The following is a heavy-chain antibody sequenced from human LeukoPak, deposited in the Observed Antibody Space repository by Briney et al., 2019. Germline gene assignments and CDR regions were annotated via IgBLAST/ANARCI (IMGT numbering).Heavy chain of an antibody. V-gene: IGHV3-23*01. J-gene: IGHJ3*02. D-gene: IGHD6-19*01. CDR2: ISGSGGST. CDR3: AKDATAVAGAIQNAFDI. CDR1: GFTFSSYA. Sequence: GGSLRLSCAASGFTFSSYAMSWVRQAPGKGLEWVSAISGSGGSTYYADSVKGRFTISRDNSKNTLYLQMNSLRAEDTAVYYCAKDATAVAGAIQNAFDIWGQGTMVTVSS.